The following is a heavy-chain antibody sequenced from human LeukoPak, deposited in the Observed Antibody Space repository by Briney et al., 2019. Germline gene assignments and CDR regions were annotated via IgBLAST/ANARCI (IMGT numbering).Heavy chain of an antibody. CDR2: ISGSGHDI. V-gene: IGHV3-11*01. D-gene: IGHD3-9*01. CDR1: GFTFSDSY. J-gene: IGHJ4*02. Sequence: GGSLRLSCAASGFTFSDSYMTWVRQAPGKGVEWVAYISGSGHDINYSDSVKGRFTISRDNAKNSLYLQMNSLRAEDTAVYYCAKDHRRYDILTGYDYWGQGTLVTVSS. CDR3: AKDHRRYDILTGYDY.